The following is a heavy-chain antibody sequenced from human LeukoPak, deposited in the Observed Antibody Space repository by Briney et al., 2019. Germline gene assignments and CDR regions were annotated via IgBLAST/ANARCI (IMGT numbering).Heavy chain of an antibody. Sequence: KSSETLSLTCAVSGGSFSGNYWSWIRQSPGKGLEWIGEINHRGNIKFDSSLKSRVTISIDTSKNQFSLKLSSVTAADTAVYYCAREGLNMVRGVIPKEAWGWFDPWGQGTLVTVSS. CDR1: GGSFSGNY. J-gene: IGHJ5*02. V-gene: IGHV4-34*01. D-gene: IGHD3-10*01. CDR2: INHRGNI. CDR3: AREGLNMVRGVIPKEAWGWFDP.